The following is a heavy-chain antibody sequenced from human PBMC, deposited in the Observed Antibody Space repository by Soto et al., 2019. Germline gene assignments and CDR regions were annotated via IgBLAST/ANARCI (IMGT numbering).Heavy chain of an antibody. D-gene: IGHD2-15*01. J-gene: IGHJ6*03. CDR1: GFTFSSYA. V-gene: IGHV3-23*01. CDR3: AKGGTRGYCSGGSCYGAYYYYYMDV. CDR2: ISGSGGST. Sequence: GGSLRLSCAASGFTFSSYAMSWVRQAPGKGLEWVSAISGSGGSTYYADSVKGRFTISRDNSKNTLYLQMNSLRAEDTAVYYCAKGGTRGYCSGGSCYGAYYYYYMDVWGKGTTVTVSS.